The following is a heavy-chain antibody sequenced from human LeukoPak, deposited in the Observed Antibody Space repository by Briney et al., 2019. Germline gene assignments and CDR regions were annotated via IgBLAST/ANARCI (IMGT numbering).Heavy chain of an antibody. CDR3: ANGVAMIGVSSLHLDC. V-gene: IGHV3-23*01. CDR1: GFTFSSYA. D-gene: IGHD3-22*01. Sequence: GGSLRLSCAASGFTFSSYAMSWVRQAPGRGLEWVSTISGSGGSTYYADSVKGRFTISRDNSKNTLDLQMNSLRAEDTAVYSCANGVAMIGVSSLHLDCRGQGTLVTVSS. CDR2: ISGSGGST. J-gene: IGHJ4*02.